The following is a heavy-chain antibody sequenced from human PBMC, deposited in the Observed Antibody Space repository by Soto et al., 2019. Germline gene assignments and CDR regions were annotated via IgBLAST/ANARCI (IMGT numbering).Heavy chain of an antibody. CDR2: IWDDGSNK. V-gene: IGHV3-33*01. D-gene: IGHD2-2*01. Sequence: QVQLVESGGGVVQPGRSLRLSCAASGFTFSSYGMHWVRQAPGKGLEWVAVIWDDGSNKYYADSVKGRFTSSRDNSKNTLYRQMNSLSAADTDVYYCARDLSGSTSCYPVGFDYWGQGTLVTFSS. J-gene: IGHJ4*02. CDR1: GFTFSSYG. CDR3: ARDLSGSTSCYPVGFDY.